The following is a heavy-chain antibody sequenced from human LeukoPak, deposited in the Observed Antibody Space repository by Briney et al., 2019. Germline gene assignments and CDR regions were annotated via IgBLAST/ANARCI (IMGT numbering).Heavy chain of an antibody. J-gene: IGHJ6*04. CDR1: GFTFSNYA. CDR2: ISGSGGST. Sequence: GGSLRLSCAASGFTFSNYAMTWVRQAPGKGLEWVSAISGSGGSTYYADSVKGRFTISRDNAKNSLYLQMNSLRAEDTAVYYCAELGITMIGGVWGKGTTVTISS. D-gene: IGHD3-10*02. V-gene: IGHV3-23*01. CDR3: AELGITMIGGV.